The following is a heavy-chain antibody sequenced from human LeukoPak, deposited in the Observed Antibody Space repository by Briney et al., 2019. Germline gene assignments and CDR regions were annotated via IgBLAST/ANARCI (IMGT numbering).Heavy chain of an antibody. J-gene: IGHJ6*03. V-gene: IGHV1-8*01. D-gene: IGHD4-11*01. CDR1: GYTFTSYD. CDR2: MSPNSGNT. Sequence: ASVKVSCKASGYTFTSYDINWVRQATGQGLEWMGWMSPNSGNTGYAQKFQGRVTMTRNTSISTAYMELSSLRSEDTAVYYCARGTVTAYYMDVWGKGTTVTVSS. CDR3: ARGTVTAYYMDV.